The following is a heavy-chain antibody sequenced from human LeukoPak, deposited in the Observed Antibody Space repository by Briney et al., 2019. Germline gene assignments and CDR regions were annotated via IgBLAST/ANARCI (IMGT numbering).Heavy chain of an antibody. CDR3: ANGYSSTYYNALDI. J-gene: IGHJ3*02. CDR2: ISGGGTTI. Sequence: GGSLRLSCAASGFTFSSYEMNWVRQAPGQGLEWVSYISGGGTTIYYADSVKGRFTISRDNARNSLYLHMNSLRAEDTAVYYCANGYSSTYYNALDIRGQGTMVTVSS. V-gene: IGHV3-48*03. CDR1: GFTFSSYE. D-gene: IGHD6-13*01.